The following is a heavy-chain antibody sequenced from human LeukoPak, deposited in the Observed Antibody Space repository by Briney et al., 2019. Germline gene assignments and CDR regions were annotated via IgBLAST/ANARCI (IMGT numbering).Heavy chain of an antibody. CDR1: GFTFSNYG. CDR3: ARGFYYGMDV. J-gene: IGHJ6*02. Sequence: GRSLRLSCVASGFTFSNYGMQWVRQAPGKGLEWVTVITGDGSTKFYADSVKGRFTISRDNSRNTLYLQMNSLRAEDTAVYYYARGFYYGMDVWGQGTTVTVSS. V-gene: IGHV3-33*01. CDR2: ITGDGSTK.